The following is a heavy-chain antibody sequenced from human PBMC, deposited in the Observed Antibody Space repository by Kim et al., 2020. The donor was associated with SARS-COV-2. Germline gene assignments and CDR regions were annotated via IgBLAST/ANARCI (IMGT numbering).Heavy chain of an antibody. CDR2: ISADGGGT. V-gene: IGHV3-23*01. J-gene: IGHJ4*02. CDR3: EASDF. CDR1: GFTFDRYA. Sequence: GGSLRLSCAASGFTFDRYAMSWARQAPGKGLEWVSTISADGGGTHYADSVKGRFIISRDNSKSTFFLHMNRLRAGDTAIYYCEASDFWCQGSRVTVSS.